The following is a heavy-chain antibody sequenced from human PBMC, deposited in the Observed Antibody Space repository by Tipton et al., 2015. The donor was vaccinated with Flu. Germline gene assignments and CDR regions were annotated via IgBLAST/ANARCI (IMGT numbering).Heavy chain of an antibody. CDR3: ARDPDYGSGSYWIDY. Sequence: SLRLSCAASGFTFSNYGMFWVRQAPGKGLEWVTTISYDGSNQYYADSVKGRFTISRDNSKNMVYLQMNSLRAEDTAVYYCARDPDYGSGSYWIDYWGQGTLVIVSS. J-gene: IGHJ4*02. CDR2: ISYDGSNQ. D-gene: IGHD3-10*01. V-gene: IGHV3-30*13. CDR1: GFTFSNYG.